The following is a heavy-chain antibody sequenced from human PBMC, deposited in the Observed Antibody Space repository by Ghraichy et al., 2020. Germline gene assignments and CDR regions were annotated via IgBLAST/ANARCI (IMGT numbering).Heavy chain of an antibody. J-gene: IGHJ4*02. CDR1: GFTFSNYR. Sequence: SLNISCVASGFTFSNYRMHWVRQAPGKGPQWVAEISNDGSQKFYADSLKGRFTISRDNSENTVHLQMNSLGAEDAAVYYCAREAYCSGTTCYSDTSFDYWGQGTLVTVSS. D-gene: IGHD2-2*01. CDR3: AREAYCSGTTCYSDTSFDY. CDR2: ISNDGSQK. V-gene: IGHV3-30*01.